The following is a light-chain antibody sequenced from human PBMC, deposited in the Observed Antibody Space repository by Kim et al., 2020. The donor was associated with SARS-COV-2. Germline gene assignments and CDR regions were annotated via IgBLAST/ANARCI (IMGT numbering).Light chain of an antibody. V-gene: IGKV3-20*01. CDR2: DAF. Sequence: LSQGERATLSCTASQSLTSSSLAWYQQKPGQAPRLLLYDAFRRATGIPDRCSGGGSGTQFTLTITRLEPEDFAVYFCLQYDTSLTFGEGTKVDIK. CDR3: LQYDTSLT. CDR1: QSLTSSS. J-gene: IGKJ4*01.